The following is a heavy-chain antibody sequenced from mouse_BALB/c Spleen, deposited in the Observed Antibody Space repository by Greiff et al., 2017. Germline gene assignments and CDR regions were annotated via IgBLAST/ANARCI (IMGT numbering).Heavy chain of an antibody. CDR2: ISSGGSYT. V-gene: IGHV5-6*01. J-gene: IGHJ2*01. D-gene: IGHD4-1*01. Sequence: EVQLQESGGDLVKPGGSLKLSCAASGFTFSSYGMSWVRQTPDKRLEWVATISSGGSYTYYPDSVKGRFTISRDNAKNTLYLQMSSLKSEDTAMYYCARSWDGGYFDYWGQGTTLTVSS. CDR1: GFTFSSYG. CDR3: ARSWDGGYFDY.